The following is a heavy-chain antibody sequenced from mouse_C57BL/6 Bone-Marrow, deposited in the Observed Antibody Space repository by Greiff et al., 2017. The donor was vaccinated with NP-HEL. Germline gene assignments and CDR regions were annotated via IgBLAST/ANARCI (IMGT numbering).Heavy chain of an antibody. Sequence: EVQLQESGAELVRPGASVKLSCTASGFNIKDYYMYWVKQRPEQGLEWIGRIDPEDGDTEYAPKFQGKVTMTADTSSNTAYLQISSLTSEDTSDYYCTRWLLAWFAYWGQGTLVTVSA. CDR1: GFNIKDYY. J-gene: IGHJ3*01. CDR3: TRWLLAWFAY. CDR2: IDPEDGDT. V-gene: IGHV14-1*01. D-gene: IGHD2-3*01.